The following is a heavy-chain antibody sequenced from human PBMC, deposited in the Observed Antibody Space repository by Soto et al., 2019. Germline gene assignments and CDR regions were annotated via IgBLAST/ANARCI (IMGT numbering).Heavy chain of an antibody. Sequence: PGGSLRLFCAASGFTFSSYWMHWVRQAPGKGLVWVSRINSDGSSTSYADSVKGRFTISRDNAKNTLYLQMNSLRAEDTAVYYCARVKIVVVPAARYGMDVWGQGTTVTVSS. CDR2: INSDGSST. D-gene: IGHD2-2*01. CDR1: GFTFSSYW. CDR3: ARVKIVVVPAARYGMDV. V-gene: IGHV3-74*01. J-gene: IGHJ6*02.